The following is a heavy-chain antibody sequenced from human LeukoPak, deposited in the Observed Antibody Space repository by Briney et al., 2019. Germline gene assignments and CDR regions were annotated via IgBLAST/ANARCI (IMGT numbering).Heavy chain of an antibody. J-gene: IGHJ4*02. CDR3: AKHAYGSGKQAIDY. CDR1: GFTFSSYG. V-gene: IGHV3-33*06. CDR2: IWYDGSNK. Sequence: GGSLRLSCAASGFTFSSYGMHWVRQAPGKGLEWVAVIWYDGSNKYYADSVRGRFTISRDNSKNTLYLQMNSLRAEDTAVYYCAKHAYGSGKQAIDYWGQGTLVTVSS. D-gene: IGHD3-10*01.